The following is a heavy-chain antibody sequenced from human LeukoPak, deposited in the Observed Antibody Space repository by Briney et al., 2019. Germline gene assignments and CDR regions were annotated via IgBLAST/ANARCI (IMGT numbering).Heavy chain of an antibody. CDR2: ILNDGSQE. V-gene: IGHV3-33*01. CDR3: ARDDALGDNALDI. Sequence: GGSLRLSCAASGFTFSSYGMHWVRQAPGKGLEWVAVILNDGSQEKYADSVKGRFSISRDNSKNTLFLQMNSLRAEDTAVYYCARDDALGDNALDIWGQGTMVTVSS. J-gene: IGHJ3*02. D-gene: IGHD3-16*01. CDR1: GFTFSSYG.